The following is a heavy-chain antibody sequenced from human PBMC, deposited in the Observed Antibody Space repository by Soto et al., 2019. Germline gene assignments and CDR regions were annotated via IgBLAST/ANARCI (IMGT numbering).Heavy chain of an antibody. CDR2: IYYSGST. D-gene: IGHD1-20*01. CDR1: VCSISSYY. Sequence: SETLSLTFTVSVCSISSYYWSWIRQPPGKGLEWIGYIYYSGSTNYNPSLKSRVTISVDTSKNQFSLKLSSVTAADTAVYYCASLNYNLDYRGQGTLVTVSS. J-gene: IGHJ4*02. CDR3: ASLNYNLDY. V-gene: IGHV4-59*01.